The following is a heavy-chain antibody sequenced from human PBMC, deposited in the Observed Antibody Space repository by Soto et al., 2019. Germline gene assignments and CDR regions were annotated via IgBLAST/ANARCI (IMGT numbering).Heavy chain of an antibody. J-gene: IGHJ6*03. V-gene: IGHV3-9*01. D-gene: IGHD3-16*02. Sequence: PGGSLRLSCAASGFTFDDYAMHWVRQAPGKGLEWVSGISWNSGSIGYADSVKGRFTISRDNAKNSLYLQMNSLRAEDTALYYCAKAYRYYYYYYYMDVWGKGTTVTVSS. CDR2: ISWNSGSI. CDR3: AKAYRYYYYYYYMDV. CDR1: GFTFDDYA.